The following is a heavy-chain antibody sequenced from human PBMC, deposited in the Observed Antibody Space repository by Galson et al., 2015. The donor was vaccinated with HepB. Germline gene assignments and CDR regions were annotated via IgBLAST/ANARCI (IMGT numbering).Heavy chain of an antibody. Sequence: SVKVSCKASGGTFSSYAISWVRQAPGQGLEWMGRIIPILGIANYAQKFQGRVTITADKSTSTAYMELSSLRSEDTAVYYCARANIAAAGLNWFDPWGQGTLVTVSS. CDR1: GGTFSSYA. CDR3: ARANIAAAGLNWFDP. J-gene: IGHJ5*02. V-gene: IGHV1-69*04. CDR2: IIPILGIA. D-gene: IGHD6-13*01.